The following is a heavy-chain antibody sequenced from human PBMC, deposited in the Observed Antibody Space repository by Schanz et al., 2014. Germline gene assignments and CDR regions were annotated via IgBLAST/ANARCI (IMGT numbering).Heavy chain of an antibody. CDR2: INPNSADT. D-gene: IGHD1-1*01. CDR1: GYTFTSYD. Sequence: QVQLVQSGAEVKKPGASVKVSCKASGYTFTSYDINWVRQATGQGLEWMGWINPNSADTGSAQKFQGRVTMTRATSTSTVNMELTSLRSEDTAVYYCARDVGRPGHFWYFDLWGRGTLVTVSS. CDR3: ARDVGRPGHFWYFDL. V-gene: IGHV1-8*01. J-gene: IGHJ2*01.